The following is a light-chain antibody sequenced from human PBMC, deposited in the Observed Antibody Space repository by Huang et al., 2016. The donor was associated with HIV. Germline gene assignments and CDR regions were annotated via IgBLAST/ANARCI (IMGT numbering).Light chain of an antibody. Sequence: EIVLTQSPATLSLSPGERATLSCRASQSVSSYLAWYQQKPGQAPRLLIYYASNRATCIPARFSGSGSGTDFTLTISSLEPEDFAVYYCQQRSNWPLALTFGGGTKVEIK. CDR2: YAS. CDR1: QSVSSY. V-gene: IGKV3-11*01. J-gene: IGKJ4*01. CDR3: QQRSNWPLALT.